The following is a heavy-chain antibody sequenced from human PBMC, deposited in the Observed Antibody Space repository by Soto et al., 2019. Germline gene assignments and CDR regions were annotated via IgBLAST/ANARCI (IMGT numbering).Heavy chain of an antibody. Sequence: EVQLLESGGGLVQSGGSLRLSCAASGFTFSSYAMNWVRLAPGKGLEWVSGIGGSGVRTYYTDPVKGRFTISRDNSKNTLYLQMNSLRAEDMAVYYCARSLVVVDPVHYWDFDLWGRGTLVSVSS. D-gene: IGHD2-15*01. V-gene: IGHV3-23*01. CDR1: GFTFSSYA. CDR2: IGGSGVRT. CDR3: ARSLVVVDPVHYWDFDL. J-gene: IGHJ2*01.